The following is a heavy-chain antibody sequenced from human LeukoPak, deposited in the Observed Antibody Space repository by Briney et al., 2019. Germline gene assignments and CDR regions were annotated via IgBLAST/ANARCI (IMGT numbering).Heavy chain of an antibody. Sequence: SETLSLTCTVSGGSISNYYWSWLRQPPGKELEWIGYIYYSGSTNYNPSLTGRVTISVDTSKNQFSLNLSSVTAADTAVYYCARPSRTGSGWDAFDIWGQGRLVTVSS. V-gene: IGHV4-59*08. CDR3: ARPSRTGSGWDAFDI. CDR1: GGSISNYY. D-gene: IGHD3-22*01. J-gene: IGHJ3*02. CDR2: IYYSGST.